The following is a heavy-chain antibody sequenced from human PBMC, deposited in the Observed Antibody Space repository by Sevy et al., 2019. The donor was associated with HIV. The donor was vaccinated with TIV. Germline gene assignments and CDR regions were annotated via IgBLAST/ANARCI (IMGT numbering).Heavy chain of an antibody. Sequence: GGSLRLSCAASGFTFSSYAMSWVRQAPGKGLEWVSAISGSGGSTYYADSVKGRFTISRDNSKNTLYLQMNSLRAEDVGKGRFTISRDNSKNTRYLQMNSLRAEDTAVYYCAKGIRHYIVVVPAASRARGYYGMDVWGQGTTVTVSS. J-gene: IGHJ6*02. CDR1: GFTFSSYA. CDR3: TISRDNSKNTRYLQMNSLRAEDTAVYYCAKGIRHYIVVVPAASRARGYYGMDV. CDR2: ISGSGGST. D-gene: IGHD3-10*01. V-gene: IGHV3-23*01.